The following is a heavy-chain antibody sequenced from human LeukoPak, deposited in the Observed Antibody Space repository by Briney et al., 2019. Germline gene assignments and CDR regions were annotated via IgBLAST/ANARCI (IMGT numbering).Heavy chain of an antibody. Sequence: GSLRLSCAASGFTFRSYWMTWVRQAPGKGLEWVANIKQDGSEKYYVDSVKGRFTISRDNAKNSLFLQMNNLRAEDTAVYYCAREDVAAYYYMDVWGKGTTVTVSS. D-gene: IGHD2-15*01. CDR3: AREDVAAYYYMDV. CDR1: GFTFRSYW. J-gene: IGHJ6*03. CDR2: IKQDGSEK. V-gene: IGHV3-7*01.